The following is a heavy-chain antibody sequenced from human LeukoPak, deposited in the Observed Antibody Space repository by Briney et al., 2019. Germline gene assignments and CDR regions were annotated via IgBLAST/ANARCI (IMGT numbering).Heavy chain of an antibody. CDR2: ISPNGHDS. J-gene: IGHJ4*02. CDR3: VKEDSAYYDY. D-gene: IGHD5-18*01. Sequence: SFKASGYTFTGYYMHWVRQAPRKGLEYVAAISPNGHDSYYKHSGRGRFTISRDNYRNTLNLQLSSMKSDDTDIYYCVKEDSAYYDYWGQGTLVTVSS. V-gene: IGHV3-64D*06. CDR1: GYTFTGYY.